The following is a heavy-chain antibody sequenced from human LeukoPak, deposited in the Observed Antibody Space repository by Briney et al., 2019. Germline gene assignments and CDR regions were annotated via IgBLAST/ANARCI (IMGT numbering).Heavy chain of an antibody. D-gene: IGHD6-19*01. CDR2: ISGSSNYI. CDR1: GFTFSDYS. Sequence: GGSLRLSCAVSGFTFSDYSINWVRQAPGKGLEGVSYISGSSNYIYYADSVKGRFTISRDSAKNSVYLQMNSLRAEDTAVYYCAREPSGWYLDYWGQGTLVTVSS. J-gene: IGHJ4*02. V-gene: IGHV3-21*06. CDR3: AREPSGWYLDY.